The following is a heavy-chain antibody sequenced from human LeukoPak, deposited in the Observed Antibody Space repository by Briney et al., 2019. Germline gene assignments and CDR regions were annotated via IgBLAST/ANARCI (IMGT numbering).Heavy chain of an antibody. D-gene: IGHD5-18*01. Sequence: GGSLRLSCAASGFTFSSYSMNWVRQAPGEGLEWVAVISYDGSNKYYADSVKGRFTISRDNSKNTLYLQMNSLRAEDTAVYYCAKEEDTAMVSLFDYWGQGTLVTVSS. CDR3: AKEEDTAMVSLFDY. V-gene: IGHV3-30*18. J-gene: IGHJ4*02. CDR2: ISYDGSNK. CDR1: GFTFSSYS.